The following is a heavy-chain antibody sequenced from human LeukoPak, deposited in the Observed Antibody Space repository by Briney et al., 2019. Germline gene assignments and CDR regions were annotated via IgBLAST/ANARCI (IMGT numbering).Heavy chain of an antibody. CDR1: GGSINNYY. CDR3: ARVGSYTVPD. V-gene: IGHV4-59*01. D-gene: IGHD3-10*01. CDR2: IYYSGST. J-gene: IGHJ4*02. Sequence: PSETLSLTCTVSGGSINNYYWSWIRQPPGKGLEWIGYIYYSGSTNYNPSPKSRVTISVDTSKNQFSLKLTSVTAADTAVYYCARVGSYTVPDRGQGTLVTVSS.